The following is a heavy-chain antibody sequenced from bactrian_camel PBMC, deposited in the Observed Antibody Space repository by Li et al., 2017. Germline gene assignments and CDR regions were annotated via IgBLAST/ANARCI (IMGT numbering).Heavy chain of an antibody. CDR2: IDSDGRT. CDR3: VATSDYAMRGAFGY. V-gene: IGHV3S53*01. Sequence: VQLVESGGGSVQAGGSLKLSCSASTSIDSRVCKGWWRQPPGKKREAVATIDSDGRTSYVDSAKGRFAISRDNAKNTVYLQLNSLKTEDMAMYYCVATSDYAMRGAFGYWGQGTQVTVS. J-gene: IGHJ6*01. CDR1: TSIDSRVC. D-gene: IGHD4*01.